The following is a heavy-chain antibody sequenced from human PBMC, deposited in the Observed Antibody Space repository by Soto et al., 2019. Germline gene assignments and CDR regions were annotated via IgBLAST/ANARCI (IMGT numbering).Heavy chain of an antibody. V-gene: IGHV3-48*03. D-gene: IGHD3-16*01. CDR2: ISSSGSTI. Sequence: TGGSLRLSCAAAGVSFSSYEMNWVRQSPGKGLEWVSYISSSGSTIYYADSVKGRFTISRDNAKNSLYLQMNSLRAEDTAVYYCAREIGRLRGFHYYGMDVWGQGTTVTVSS. J-gene: IGHJ6*02. CDR1: GVSFSSYE. CDR3: AREIGRLRGFHYYGMDV.